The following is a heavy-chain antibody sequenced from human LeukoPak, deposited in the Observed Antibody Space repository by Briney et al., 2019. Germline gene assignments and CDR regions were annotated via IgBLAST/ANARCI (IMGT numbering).Heavy chain of an antibody. V-gene: IGHV3-66*04. CDR3: ARLHGGNLPFDY. Sequence: GGSLRLSCAASKFTVSSNYMSWVRQAPGKGLEWVSVIYSGGSTYYADSVKGRFTISRDKSKNTLYLQMNSLRAEDTAVYYCARLHGGNLPFDYWGQGTLDTVSS. CDR1: KFTVSSNY. J-gene: IGHJ4*02. D-gene: IGHD4-23*01. CDR2: IYSGGST.